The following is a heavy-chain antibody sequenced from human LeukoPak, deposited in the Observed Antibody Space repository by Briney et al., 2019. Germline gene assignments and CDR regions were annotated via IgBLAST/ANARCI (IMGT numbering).Heavy chain of an antibody. D-gene: IGHD3-16*01. Sequence: GESLKISCKGSGYSFTSYWIGWVRQMPGKGLEWMGIIYPGDSDTRYSPSFQGQVTISADKSISTAYLQWSSLKASDTAMYYCARHLRTLRTNDAFDIWGQGTMVTVSS. J-gene: IGHJ3*02. CDR2: IYPGDSDT. CDR1: GYSFTSYW. V-gene: IGHV5-51*01. CDR3: ARHLRTLRTNDAFDI.